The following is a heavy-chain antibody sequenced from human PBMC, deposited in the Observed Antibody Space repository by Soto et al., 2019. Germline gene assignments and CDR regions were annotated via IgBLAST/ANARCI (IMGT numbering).Heavy chain of an antibody. Sequence: PSETLSLTCAVSCYSISSSYYWGWIRQPPGKGLEWIGSIYYSGSTYYNPSLKSRVTISVDTSKNQFSLKLSSVTAADTAVYYCARVDSSGYYFDYWGQGTLVTVSS. CDR1: CYSISSSYY. CDR3: ARVDSSGYYFDY. CDR2: IYYSGST. J-gene: IGHJ4*02. D-gene: IGHD3-22*01. V-gene: IGHV4-38-2*01.